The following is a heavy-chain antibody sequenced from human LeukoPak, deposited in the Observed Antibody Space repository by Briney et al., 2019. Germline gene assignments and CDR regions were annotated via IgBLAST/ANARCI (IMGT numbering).Heavy chain of an antibody. CDR2: IKPDGSDE. Sequence: GGSLRLSCAASGFIFSSHWMTWVRQAPGKGLEWVANIKPDGSDEYYADSLKGRFTTSRDNAKNSLYLQMNSLRAEDTAVYYCARAGIPIYYYYMDVWGKGTTVTISS. CDR3: ARAGIPIYYYYMDV. J-gene: IGHJ6*03. V-gene: IGHV3-7*01. CDR1: GFIFSSHW. D-gene: IGHD3-10*01.